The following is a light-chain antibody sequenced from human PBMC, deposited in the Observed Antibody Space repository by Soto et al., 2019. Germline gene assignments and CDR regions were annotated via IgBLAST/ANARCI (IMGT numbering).Light chain of an antibody. Sequence: DIQMTQSPSSLSASVGDRVTITCQASRDIGKYLNWFQEKPGKAPKLLIYDASNLQTGVPSRFSGSGSGTDFTFTISSLQPEDFATYYCQRYDSLPPTFGQGTGLEIK. J-gene: IGKJ5*01. V-gene: IGKV1-33*01. CDR3: QRYDSLPPT. CDR2: DAS. CDR1: RDIGKY.